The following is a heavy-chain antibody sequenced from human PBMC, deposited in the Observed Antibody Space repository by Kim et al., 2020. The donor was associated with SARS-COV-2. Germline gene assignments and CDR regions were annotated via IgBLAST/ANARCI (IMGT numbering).Heavy chain of an antibody. Sequence: DYAVSVRRRITVNPETSKNQFSLQLNAVIPEDTAVYYCARGEQDTGAFEYWGQGTLVTVSS. V-gene: IGHV6-1*01. D-gene: IGHD5-18*01. CDR3: ARGEQDTGAFEY. J-gene: IGHJ4*02.